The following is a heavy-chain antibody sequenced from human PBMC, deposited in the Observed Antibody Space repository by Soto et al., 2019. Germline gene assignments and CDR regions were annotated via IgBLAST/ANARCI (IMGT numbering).Heavy chain of an antibody. CDR2: ISGIRNYI. Sequence: LRLSCAGSGFIFDHYTLHWVRQAPGKGLEWVSSISGIRNYIRYADSVKGRFTISRDNAKTSLYLQMNSLRAEDTAVYYCAREGVHNYNEYYFDYWGQGALVTVSS. D-gene: IGHD3-22*01. V-gene: IGHV3-21*01. CDR3: AREGVHNYNEYYFDY. CDR1: GFIFDHYT. J-gene: IGHJ4*02.